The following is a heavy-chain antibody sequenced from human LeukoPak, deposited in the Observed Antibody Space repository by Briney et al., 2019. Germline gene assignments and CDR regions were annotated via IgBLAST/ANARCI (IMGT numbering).Heavy chain of an antibody. CDR3: ARDRGYFDN. Sequence: GGSLRLSCVASGSIFSYYEMNWVRQAPGKGLEWVSYISSSGGTIYYADSVKGRFTISRDNAKNSLYLQMNSLRAEDTAMYYCARDRGYFDNWGQGTLVTVSS. CDR2: ISSSGGTI. CDR1: GSIFSYYE. V-gene: IGHV3-48*03. J-gene: IGHJ4*02.